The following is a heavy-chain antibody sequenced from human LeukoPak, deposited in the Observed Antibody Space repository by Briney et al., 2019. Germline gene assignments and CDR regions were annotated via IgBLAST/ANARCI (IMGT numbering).Heavy chain of an antibody. V-gene: IGHV3-33*06. D-gene: IGHD5-18*01. Sequence: GGSLRLSCAASGFTFSSHGMHWVRQAPGKGLEWVALIWYDGSKKNYADSVKGRFTISRDDSESTLYLQINSLRAEDTAVYYCAKDLSYGSNWFDPWGQGTLVTVSS. CDR2: IWYDGSKK. J-gene: IGHJ5*02. CDR3: AKDLSYGSNWFDP. CDR1: GFTFSSHG.